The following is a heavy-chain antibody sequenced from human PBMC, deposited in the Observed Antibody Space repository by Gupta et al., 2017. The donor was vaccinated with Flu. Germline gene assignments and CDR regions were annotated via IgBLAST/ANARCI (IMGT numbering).Heavy chain of an antibody. Sequence: QVQLVQSGAEVKAPGASVKVSCKASGYTFTDYFIYWVRQAPGQGLEWVGRINPKNGGTDDAQRFQGRVTMTGDTSISTAYMELSRLRSDDTAVYYCTTDRIGDGFSREYMDVWGKGTTVTVSS. D-gene: IGHD5-24*01. V-gene: IGHV1-2*06. CDR3: TTDRIGDGFSREYMDV. CDR2: INPKNGGT. CDR1: GYTFTDYF. J-gene: IGHJ6*03.